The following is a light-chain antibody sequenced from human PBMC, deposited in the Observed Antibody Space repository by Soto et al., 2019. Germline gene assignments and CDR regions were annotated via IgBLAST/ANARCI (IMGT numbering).Light chain of an antibody. V-gene: IGLV2-14*01. CDR2: EVN. CDR3: CSYAGGYIYL. CDR1: SSDIGGYNY. J-gene: IGLJ1*01. Sequence: QSALTQPASVSGSPGQSITISCTGASSDIGGYNYVSWYQQHPGKAPKLMIYEVNSRPSGVSDRFSGSKSGNTASLTISGLQAEDEADYFCCSYAGGYIYLFGTGTKLTVL.